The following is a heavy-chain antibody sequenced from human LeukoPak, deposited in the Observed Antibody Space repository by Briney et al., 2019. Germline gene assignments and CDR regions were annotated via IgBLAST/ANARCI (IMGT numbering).Heavy chain of an antibody. CDR2: ISSSGSTI. CDR3: ARDGYSGYDLDY. V-gene: IGHV3-48*04. D-gene: IGHD5-12*01. Sequence: PGGSLRLSCAASGFTFSDYSMNWVRQAPGKGLEWVSYISSSGSTIYYADSVKGRFTISRDNAKNSLYLQMNSLRAEDTAVYYCARDGYSGYDLDYWGQGTLVTVSS. CDR1: GFTFSDYS. J-gene: IGHJ4*02.